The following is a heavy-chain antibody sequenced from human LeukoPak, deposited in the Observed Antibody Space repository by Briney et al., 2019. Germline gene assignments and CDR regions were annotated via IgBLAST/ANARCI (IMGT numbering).Heavy chain of an antibody. Sequence: PSETLSLTCAVYGGSFSGYYWSWIRQPPGKGLEWIGEINHSGSTNYNPSLKSRVIISVDTSKNQVSLKMTSVTAADTALYYCARLWGTGRIKDVWGQGTTVTVSS. CDR3: ARLWGTGRIKDV. CDR2: INHSGST. J-gene: IGHJ6*02. D-gene: IGHD1-26*01. V-gene: IGHV4-34*01. CDR1: GGSFSGYY.